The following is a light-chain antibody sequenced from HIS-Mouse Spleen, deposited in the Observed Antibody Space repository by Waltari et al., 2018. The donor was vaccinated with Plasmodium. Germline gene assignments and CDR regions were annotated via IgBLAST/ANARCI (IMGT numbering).Light chain of an antibody. Sequence: SSELTQPPSVSVSPGQTARITCSVDALPKKYAYWYTQKSGQAPVLVIYEDSKRPSGIPERFSGSSSGTMATLTISGAQVEDEADYYCYSTDSSGNHRVFGGGTKLTVL. CDR1: ALPKKY. V-gene: IGLV3-10*01. CDR3: YSTDSSGNHRV. CDR2: EDS. J-gene: IGLJ3*02.